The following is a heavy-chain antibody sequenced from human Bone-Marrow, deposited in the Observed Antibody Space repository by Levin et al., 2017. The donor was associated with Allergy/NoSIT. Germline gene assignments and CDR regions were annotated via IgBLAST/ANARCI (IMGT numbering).Heavy chain of an antibody. V-gene: IGHV3-23*01. Sequence: PGGSLRLSCTASGFTFSNHAMSWVRQTPGKGLEWVSGISNRGGSTYHADSVKGRFIISRDTSKNTLYLQMNSLRGDDTAVYYCATAPGHLWEYGLDVWGQGATVTVSS. CDR3: ATAPGHLWEYGLDV. D-gene: IGHD1-14*01. J-gene: IGHJ6*02. CDR1: GFTFSNHA. CDR2: ISNRGGST.